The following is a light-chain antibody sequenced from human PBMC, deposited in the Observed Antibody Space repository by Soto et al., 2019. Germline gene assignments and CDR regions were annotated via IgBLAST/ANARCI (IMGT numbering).Light chain of an antibody. Sequence: QSVLTQPPSVSAAPGRKVTISCSGSRANIGNNDVSWYQQFPGTAPTLLIYDSHQRPSGIPDRFSASKSGTSASLRIADLQTGDEADYYCGTWDNTLSSTVFGGGTKVTVL. V-gene: IGLV1-51*01. CDR3: GTWDNTLSSTV. J-gene: IGLJ2*01. CDR2: DSH. CDR1: RANIGNND.